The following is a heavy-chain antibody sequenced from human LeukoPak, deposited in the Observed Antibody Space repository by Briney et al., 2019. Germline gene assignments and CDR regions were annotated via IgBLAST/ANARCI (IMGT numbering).Heavy chain of an antibody. Sequence: GASVKVSCKVSGYTLTDYYMHWVQQAPGKGLEWMGLVDPEDGETIYAEKFQGRVTITADTSTDTAYMELSSLRSEDTAVYYCATLRPPDIVVVPAAISAPPNWFDPWGQGTLVTVSS. CDR3: ATLRPPDIVVVPAAISAPPNWFDP. CDR1: GYTLTDYY. D-gene: IGHD2-2*01. CDR2: VDPEDGET. J-gene: IGHJ5*02. V-gene: IGHV1-69-2*01.